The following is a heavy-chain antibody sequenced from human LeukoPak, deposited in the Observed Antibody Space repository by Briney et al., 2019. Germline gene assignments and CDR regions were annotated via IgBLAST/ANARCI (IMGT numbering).Heavy chain of an antibody. CDR1: GFTFSDYY. CDR3: ASDIVATSGDF. Sequence: GGSLRLSCAASGFTFSDYYMSWIRQAPGKGLEWVAYITSGGDDIYYADSVKGRFTISRDNAKNALFLRMSSLRVEDTATYYCASDIVATSGDFWGQGTLVSVSS. CDR2: ITSGGDDI. V-gene: IGHV3-11*01. D-gene: IGHD5-12*01. J-gene: IGHJ4*02.